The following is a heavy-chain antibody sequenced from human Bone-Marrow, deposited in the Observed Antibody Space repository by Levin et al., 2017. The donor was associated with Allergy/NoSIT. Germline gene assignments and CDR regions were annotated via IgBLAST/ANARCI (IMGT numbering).Heavy chain of an antibody. V-gene: IGHV1-2*02. D-gene: IGHD4-23*01. CDR2: INPNSGVT. CDR1: GYTFTGNY. CDR3: ARGVYRGLGSVESDY. J-gene: IGHJ4*02. Sequence: GGSLRLSCKASGYTFTGNYIQWLRQAPGQGLEWMGWINPNSGVTHYAQKFQGRVTMTSDTSISTAYMELSRLISDDTAVFYCARGVYRGLGSVESDYWGQGTLVTVSS.